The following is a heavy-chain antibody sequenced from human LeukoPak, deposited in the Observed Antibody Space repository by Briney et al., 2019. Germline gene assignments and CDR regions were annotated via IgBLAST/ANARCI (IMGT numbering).Heavy chain of an antibody. V-gene: IGHV1-69*13. Sequence: GASVKVSCKASGGTFSSYAISWVRQAPGQGLEWMGVIIPIFGTANYAQKFQGRVTITADESTSTAYMELSSLRCEDTAVYYCARCDRNYDILTGYVATSFDYWGQGTLVTVSS. CDR3: ARCDRNYDILTGYVATSFDY. J-gene: IGHJ4*02. D-gene: IGHD3-9*01. CDR1: GGTFSSYA. CDR2: IIPIFGTA.